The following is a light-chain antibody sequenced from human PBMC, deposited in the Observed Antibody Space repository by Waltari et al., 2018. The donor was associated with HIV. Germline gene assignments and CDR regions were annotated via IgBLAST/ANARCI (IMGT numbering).Light chain of an antibody. J-gene: IGLJ3*02. V-gene: IGLV1-47*01. CDR2: GNN. CDR3: AAWDDSLSGRV. CDR1: SSNIGGSY. Sequence: QSVLTQPPSASGTPGQRPTSSCSGRSSNIGGSYISWYQQLPGTAPKLLVYGNNQRPSGVPDRFSGSKSGTSASLAISGLRSEDEADYYCAAWDDSLSGRVFGGGTKLTVL.